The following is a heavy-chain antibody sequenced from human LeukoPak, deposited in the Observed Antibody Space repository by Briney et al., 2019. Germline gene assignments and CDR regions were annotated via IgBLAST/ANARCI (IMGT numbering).Heavy chain of an antibody. CDR1: GYTLTELS. CDR3: ATSTIIAVALDY. J-gene: IGHJ4*02. Sequence: ASVKVSCKVSGYTLTELSMHWVRQAPGNGLEWMGGFDPEDGETIYAQKFQGRVTMTEDTSTDTAYMELSSLRSEDTAVYYCATSTIIAVALDYWGQGTLVTVSS. D-gene: IGHD6-19*01. V-gene: IGHV1-24*01. CDR2: FDPEDGET.